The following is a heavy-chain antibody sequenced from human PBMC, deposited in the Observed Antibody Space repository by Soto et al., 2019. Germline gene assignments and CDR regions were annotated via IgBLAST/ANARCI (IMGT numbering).Heavy chain of an antibody. V-gene: IGHV3-66*01. J-gene: IGHJ3*02. CDR1: GFTVSSNY. CDR2: IYSGGST. Sequence: GGSLRLSCAASGFTVSSNYMSWVRQAPGKGLEWVSVIYSGGSTYYADSVKGRFTISRDNSKNTLYLQMNSLRAEDTAVYYCARGHLIRFLEWPYDAFDIWGQGTMVTVSS. D-gene: IGHD3-3*01. CDR3: ARGHLIRFLEWPYDAFDI.